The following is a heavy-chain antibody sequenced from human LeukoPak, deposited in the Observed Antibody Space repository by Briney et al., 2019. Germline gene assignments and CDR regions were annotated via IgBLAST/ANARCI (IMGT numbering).Heavy chain of an antibody. CDR1: GYTLTSYY. D-gene: IGHD3-3*01. CDR3: ARREWLLGFDP. CDR2: INPSGGST. V-gene: IGHV1-46*01. J-gene: IGHJ5*02. Sequence: ASVKVSCKASGYTLTSYYMHWVRQAPGQGLEWMGIINPSGGSTSYAQKFQGRVTMTRDTSTSTVYMELSSLRSEDTAVYYCARREWLLGFDPWGQGTLVTVSS.